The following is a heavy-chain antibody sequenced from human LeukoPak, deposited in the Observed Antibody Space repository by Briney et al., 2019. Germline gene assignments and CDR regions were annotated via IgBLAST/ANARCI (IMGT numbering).Heavy chain of an antibody. CDR1: GYSFTSYW. V-gene: IGHV5-51*01. Sequence: GESLKISCKGSGYSFTSYWIGWVRQMPGKGLEWMGIIYPGDSDTRYSPSFQGQVTISADKSISTAYLQWSSLKASDTAMYYCATSQAHLRYFDWLYQPLDYWGQGTLVTVSS. CDR3: ATSQAHLRYFDWLYQPLDY. CDR2: IYPGDSDT. D-gene: IGHD3-9*01. J-gene: IGHJ4*02.